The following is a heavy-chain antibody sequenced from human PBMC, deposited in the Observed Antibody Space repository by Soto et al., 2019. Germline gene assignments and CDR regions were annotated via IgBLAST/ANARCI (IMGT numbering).Heavy chain of an antibody. J-gene: IGHJ4*02. V-gene: IGHV1-18*01. Sequence: QVQLVQSGGEVKRPGASVRVSCKASGYTFNTYGISWVRQAPGQGLEWMGWISAYNGHTDYAQKFQGRVTMTTDTSTNTISMDLRGLRSDDTAVYYCARRSTWGARDFEYWGQGTLVTVSS. CDR3: ARRSTWGARDFEY. D-gene: IGHD3-16*01. CDR2: ISAYNGHT. CDR1: GYTFNTYG.